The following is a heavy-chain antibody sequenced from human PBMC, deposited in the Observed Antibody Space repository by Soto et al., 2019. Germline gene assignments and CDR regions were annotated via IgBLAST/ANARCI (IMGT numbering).Heavy chain of an antibody. V-gene: IGHV3-30-3*01. CDR1: GFTFSSYI. J-gene: IGHJ6*02. Sequence: QVQLVESGGGVVQPGRSLRLSCAASGFTFSSYIMHWVRQAPGKGLEWVAVISYDGSNKDYADSVKGRFTISRDNSKNTLYLQLSSLRAEDTAVYYCAGGDNYYGMGVWGQGTTVTVSS. D-gene: IGHD2-15*01. CDR2: ISYDGSNK. CDR3: AGGDNYYGMGV.